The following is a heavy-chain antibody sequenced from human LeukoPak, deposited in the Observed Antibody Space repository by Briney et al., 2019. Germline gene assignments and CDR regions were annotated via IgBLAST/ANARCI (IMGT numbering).Heavy chain of an antibody. V-gene: IGHV1-2*02. CDR3: ARDNSDFWTPLDY. Sequence: GESLKISCKASGYTFTGYYMHWVRQAPGQGLEWMGWINPNSGGTNYAQKFQGRVTMTGDTSISTAYMELSRLRSDDTAVYYCARDNSDFWTPLDYWGQGTLVTVSS. J-gene: IGHJ4*02. D-gene: IGHD3-3*01. CDR1: GYTFTGYY. CDR2: INPNSGGT.